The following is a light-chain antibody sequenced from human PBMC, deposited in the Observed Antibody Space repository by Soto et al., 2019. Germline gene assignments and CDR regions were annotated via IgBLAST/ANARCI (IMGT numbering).Light chain of an antibody. V-gene: IGKV3-20*01. CDR2: GAF. Sequence: EIVLTQSPGTLSLSPGERATLCCRARQSISSTYLAWYQKKPGQAPRLLLYGAFNRATGIPDRFSGSGSGTDFTLTISRLEPEDCAFYYCQQYGSSSFAFGPGTKVEIK. J-gene: IGKJ3*01. CDR3: QQYGSSSFA. CDR1: QSISSTY.